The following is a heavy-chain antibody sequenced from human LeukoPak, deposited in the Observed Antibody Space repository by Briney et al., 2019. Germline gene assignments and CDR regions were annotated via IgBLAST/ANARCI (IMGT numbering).Heavy chain of an antibody. Sequence: GGSLRLSCAASGFTFSSYEMNWVRQAPGKGLEWVSYISSSGGGIYYADSVKGRFTISRDNAKNSLYLQMNSLRAEDTAVYYCAREEAAWIQPGYDYWGQGTLVTVSS. CDR3: AREEAAWIQPGYDY. D-gene: IGHD5-18*01. J-gene: IGHJ4*02. CDR2: ISSSGGGI. V-gene: IGHV3-48*03. CDR1: GFTFSSYE.